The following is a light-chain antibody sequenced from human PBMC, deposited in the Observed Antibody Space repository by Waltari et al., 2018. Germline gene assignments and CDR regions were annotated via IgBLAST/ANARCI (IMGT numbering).Light chain of an antibody. J-gene: IGKJ2*01. V-gene: IGKV1-5*03. CDR2: KTS. CDR3: QQYDSFSYT. Sequence: DIQMTQSPSTLSASVGARVTLTCRASHSISTRLTWYQQKLGKAPKLLIYKTSSLESGVASRFSGSRSGTEFTLTISSLQPEDFATYYCQQYDSFSYTFGQGTKLEIK. CDR1: HSISTR.